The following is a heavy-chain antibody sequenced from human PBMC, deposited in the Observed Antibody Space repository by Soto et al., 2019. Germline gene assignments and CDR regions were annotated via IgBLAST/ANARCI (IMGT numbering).Heavy chain of an antibody. D-gene: IGHD3-10*01. CDR1: GYTFTSYA. Sequence: QVPLVQSGAEVKKPGASVKVSCKASGYTFTSYAMHWVRQAPGQRLEWMGWINAGNGNTKYSQKFQGRVTITRDTSASTAYMELSSLRSEDTAVYYCARCPPRKDYGSGSWPPASDYWGQGTLVTVSS. V-gene: IGHV1-3*01. CDR2: INAGNGNT. J-gene: IGHJ4*02. CDR3: ARCPPRKDYGSGSWPPASDY.